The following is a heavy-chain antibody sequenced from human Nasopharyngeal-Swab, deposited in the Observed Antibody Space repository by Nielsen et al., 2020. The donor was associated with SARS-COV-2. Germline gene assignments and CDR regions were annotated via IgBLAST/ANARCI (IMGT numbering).Heavy chain of an antibody. J-gene: IGHJ4*02. V-gene: IGHV4-39*07. CDR3: ARRTTFDY. CDR2: IDYSGTT. Sequence: SETLSLTCTVSGGSISSSGNYWGWIRQPPGKGLEWLGSIDYSGTTYYNPSLKSRVSLSVDTSENQFSLKLSSVTAADTAVYYCARRTTFDYWGQGTLVTVSS. CDR1: GGSISSSGNY. D-gene: IGHD1-1*01.